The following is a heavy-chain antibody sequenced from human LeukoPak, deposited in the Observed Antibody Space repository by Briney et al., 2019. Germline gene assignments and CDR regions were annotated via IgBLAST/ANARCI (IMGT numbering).Heavy chain of an antibody. J-gene: IGHJ3*02. Sequence: GGSLRLSCAASGFTFSSYSMNWVRQAPGKGLEWVSSISSSSSYIYYADSVEGRFTISRDNAKNSLYLQMNSLRAEDTAVYYCARDFHWNDSSGYYAFDIWGQGTMVTVSS. CDR3: ARDFHWNDSSGYYAFDI. V-gene: IGHV3-21*04. CDR1: GFTFSSYS. D-gene: IGHD3-22*01. CDR2: ISSSSSYI.